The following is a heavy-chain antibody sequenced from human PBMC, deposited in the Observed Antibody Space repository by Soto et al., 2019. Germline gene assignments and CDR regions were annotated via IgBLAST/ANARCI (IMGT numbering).Heavy chain of an antibody. V-gene: IGHV4-30-2*01. D-gene: IGHD2-21*02. CDR3: ARDMSGCSSSDCYLSGWFDP. CDR2: IYQSGST. Sequence: PSETLSLTCTVSGGSISSGGYYWSWIRQHPGKGLEWIGYIYQSGSTNYNPSLKSRITISVDRSKNHFSLQLTSLTAADTAVYYCARDMSGCSSSDCYLSGWFDPWGPGTLVTVSS. CDR1: GGSISSGGYY. J-gene: IGHJ5*02.